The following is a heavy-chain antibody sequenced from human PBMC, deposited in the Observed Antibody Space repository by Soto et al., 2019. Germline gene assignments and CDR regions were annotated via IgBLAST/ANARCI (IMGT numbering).Heavy chain of an antibody. CDR2: INPGNGDT. V-gene: IGHV1-3*01. CDR1: GYTFIVYN. J-gene: IGHJ4*02. CDR3: ARGLAAGDY. Sequence: ASVKVSCKASGYTFIVYNIHWVRQAPGQRLEWMGWINPGNGDTKYSQKFQDRVTITRDTSTSTAYMEVSSLRSEDTAVYYCARGLAAGDYWGQGTLVTVSS. D-gene: IGHD6-13*01.